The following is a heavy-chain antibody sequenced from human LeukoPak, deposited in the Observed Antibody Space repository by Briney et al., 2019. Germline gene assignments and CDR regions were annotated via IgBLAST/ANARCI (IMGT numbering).Heavy chain of an antibody. CDR3: AKDREPDNRWNFDY. CDR2: ILGSGSTS. J-gene: IGHJ4*02. Sequence: GESLRLSCAASGFTFSGYTMTWVRQAPGKGLEWVSSILGSGSTSYYGDSVKGRFTISRDNSKNTLYLRMNSLRAEDTAVYYCAKDREPDNRWNFDYWGQGTLVTVSS. CDR1: GFTFSGYT. D-gene: IGHD1-1*01. V-gene: IGHV3-23*01.